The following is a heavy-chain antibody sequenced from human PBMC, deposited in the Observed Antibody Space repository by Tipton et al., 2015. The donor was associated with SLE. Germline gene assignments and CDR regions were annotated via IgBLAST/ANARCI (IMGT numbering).Heavy chain of an antibody. D-gene: IGHD3-9*01. CDR3: ARDRYFDYYYGMDV. V-gene: IGHV4-31*03. Sequence: TLSLTCTVSGGSISSGGYYWSWIRQHPGKGLEWIGYIYYSGSTYYNPSLESRVTISVDTSKNQFSLKLSSVTAADTAVYYCARDRYFDYYYGMDVWGQGTTVTVPS. CDR2: IYYSGST. CDR1: GGSISSGGYY. J-gene: IGHJ6*02.